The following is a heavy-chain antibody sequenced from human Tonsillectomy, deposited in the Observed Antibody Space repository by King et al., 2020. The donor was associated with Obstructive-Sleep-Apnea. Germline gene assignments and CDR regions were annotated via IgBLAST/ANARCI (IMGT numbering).Heavy chain of an antibody. Sequence: VQLVESGGGLVQPGGSLRLSFAASGFTFSSYSMNWVRQAPGKGLEWVSYITSRSRTIYYADSVKGRFTISRDNPKNSLYLQMNSLRVEDTAVYYCARDSSGYSPWGQGTLVTVSS. J-gene: IGHJ5*02. D-gene: IGHD3-22*01. CDR3: ARDSSGYSP. V-gene: IGHV3-48*04. CDR1: GFTFSSYS. CDR2: ITSRSRTI.